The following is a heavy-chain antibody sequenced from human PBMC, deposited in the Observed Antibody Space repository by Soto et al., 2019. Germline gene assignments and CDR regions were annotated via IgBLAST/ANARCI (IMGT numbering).Heavy chain of an antibody. V-gene: IGHV3-15*01. CDR1: GLTFSNVW. CDR2: IKSKSDGETA. CDR3: AITAMINRDSSTSFDY. J-gene: IGHJ4*02. D-gene: IGHD5-18*01. Sequence: PGGSLRLSCAASGLTFSNVWMTWFRQAPGKGLEWVGRIKSKSDGETADVAAPVKARFTISRDDSKNTVFLEMNSPKSEDTALYYCAITAMINRDSSTSFDYWGRGTQVTVSS.